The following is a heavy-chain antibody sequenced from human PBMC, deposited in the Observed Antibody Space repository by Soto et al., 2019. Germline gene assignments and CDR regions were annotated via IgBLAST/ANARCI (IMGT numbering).Heavy chain of an antibody. CDR1: GFTVSTNY. J-gene: IGHJ4*02. CDR2: ISYDGSNK. V-gene: IGHV3-30*18. Sequence: PGGSLRLSCAVSGFTVSTNYMGWVRQAPGKGLEWVAVISYDGSNKYYADSVKGRFTISRDNSKNTLYLQMNSLRAEDTAVYYCAKAEDAKTYYYDSRPDYWGQGTLVTVSS. D-gene: IGHD3-22*01. CDR3: AKAEDAKTYYYDSRPDY.